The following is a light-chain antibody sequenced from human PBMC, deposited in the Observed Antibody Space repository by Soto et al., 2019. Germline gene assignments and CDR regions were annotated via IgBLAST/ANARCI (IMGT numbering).Light chain of an antibody. CDR3: QQYATSGLT. J-gene: IGKJ4*01. CDR2: GAS. V-gene: IGKV3-20*01. Sequence: EIVLTQSPGTLSLSPGERATLSCRASQSVDNNYLAWYKQKPGQAPRLLMYGASGRATGIPDRFSGSGSGTDFTLAISRLEPEDFAVYYCQQYATSGLTFGGGTKVDIK. CDR1: QSVDNNY.